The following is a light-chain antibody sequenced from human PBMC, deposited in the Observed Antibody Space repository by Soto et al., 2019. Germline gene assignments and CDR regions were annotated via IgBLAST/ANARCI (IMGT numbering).Light chain of an antibody. V-gene: IGKV3-15*01. CDR3: QQSNNWPLT. J-gene: IGKJ4*01. CDR1: QSVSRD. Sequence: DIVMTQSPATLSVSPGERATLSCRASQSVSRDLGWYQQKPGQAPRLLIYGASTRATGVPARFRGSGSGTEFTLTISSLQSEDFAIYYCQQSNNWPLTFGGGTKVEIK. CDR2: GAS.